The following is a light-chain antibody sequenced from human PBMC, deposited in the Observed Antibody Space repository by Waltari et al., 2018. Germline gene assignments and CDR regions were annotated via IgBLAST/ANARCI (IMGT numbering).Light chain of an antibody. CDR1: KRVSTF. CDR3: QQGYTWHPVT. V-gene: IGKV3-11*01. CDR2: GAF. Sequence: VLTHYRATLFLSPVVRVTLYCRASKRVSTFLAWYQQKPGQVPGLLIYGAFNTATGIPARFSCRGSGTDFTLTISSLEPEDFALYYCQQGYTWHPVTFGQGTRLEIK. J-gene: IGKJ5*01.